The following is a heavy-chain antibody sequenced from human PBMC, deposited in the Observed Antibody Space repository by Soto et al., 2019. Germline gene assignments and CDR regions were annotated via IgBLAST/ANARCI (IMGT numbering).Heavy chain of an antibody. D-gene: IGHD2-2*01. V-gene: IGHV4-59*01. Sequence: SETLSLTCTVSGGSISSYYWSWIRQPPGKGLEWIGYIYYSGSTNYNPSLKSRVTISVDTSKNQFSLKLSSVTAADTAVYYCAKDIVVVPSASRGYYHGIDVWGQGTTVTVSS. CDR2: IYYSGST. CDR3: AKDIVVVPSASRGYYHGIDV. J-gene: IGHJ6*02. CDR1: GGSISSYY.